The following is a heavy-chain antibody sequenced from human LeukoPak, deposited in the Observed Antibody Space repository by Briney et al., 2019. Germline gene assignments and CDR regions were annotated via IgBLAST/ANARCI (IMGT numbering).Heavy chain of an antibody. D-gene: IGHD3-3*01. Sequence: PSETLPLTCTVSGGSISSYYRSWVRQAPGKGLEWIGYIYYSGSTNYNPSLRSRVTISIDTSKNQFSLKLSSVTAADTAVYYCARERSVNAFDIWGQGTMVTVSS. J-gene: IGHJ3*02. V-gene: IGHV4-59*01. CDR1: GGSISSYY. CDR3: ARERSVNAFDI. CDR2: IYYSGST.